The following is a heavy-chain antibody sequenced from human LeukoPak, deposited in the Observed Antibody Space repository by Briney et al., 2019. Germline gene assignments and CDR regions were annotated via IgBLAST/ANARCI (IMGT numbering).Heavy chain of an antibody. CDR1: GFTFCNYA. V-gene: IGHV3-23*01. CDR2: LSGTGGKT. Sequence: GGSLRLSCAACGFTFCNYAMSWLRQAPGKELHWVSALSGTGGKTFYTYSVWGRFTISRDNSKNTLNLQMNSLRAEDTAVYYSAKASSTWTEEYWGQETRVTVSS. J-gene: IGHJ4*02. CDR3: AKASSTWTEEY. D-gene: IGHD6-13*01.